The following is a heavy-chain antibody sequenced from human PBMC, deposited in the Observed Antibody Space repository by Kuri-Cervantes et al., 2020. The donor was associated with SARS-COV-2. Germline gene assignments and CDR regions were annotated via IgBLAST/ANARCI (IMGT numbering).Heavy chain of an antibody. CDR2: ISSSSSTI. CDR3: ARGFPTVTTWLGYYYYGMDV. CDR1: GFTFSSYS. D-gene: IGHD4-17*01. V-gene: IGHV3-48*01. J-gene: IGHJ6*02. Sequence: GGSLRLSCAASGFTFSSYSMNWVRQAPGKGLEWVSYISSSSSTIYYADSVKGRFTISRDNAKNSLYLQMNSLRAEDTAVYYCARGFPTVTTWLGYYYYGMDVWGRGTTVTVSS.